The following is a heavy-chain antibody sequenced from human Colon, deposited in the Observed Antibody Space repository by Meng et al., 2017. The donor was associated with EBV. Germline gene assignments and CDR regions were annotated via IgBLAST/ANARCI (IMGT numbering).Heavy chain of an antibody. V-gene: IGHV4-34*01. CDR1: GGSFSGYY. CDR2: INHSGST. Sequence: QVQLQQWGAGLLKPSETLSLTCAVYGGSFSGYYWSWIRQPPGKGLKWIGEINHSGSTNYNPSLKSRVAVSLDTSKSQFSLMLTSVTAADTAVYYCVRSSAWVRTGFDPWGQGTLVTVSS. CDR3: VRSSAWVRTGFDP. D-gene: IGHD6-19*01. J-gene: IGHJ5*02.